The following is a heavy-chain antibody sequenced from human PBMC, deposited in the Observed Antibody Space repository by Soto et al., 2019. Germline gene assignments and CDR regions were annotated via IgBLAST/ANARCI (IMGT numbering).Heavy chain of an antibody. CDR2: ITGSSSTI. V-gene: IGHV3-48*02. CDR3: ARDNGKEGLFDP. Sequence: GGSVRLSCAASGFTFSSYSMNWVRQAPGKGLEWVSYITGSSSTIFYADSVKGRFTISRDNAKNSLYLQMNSLRDEDTAVYYCARDNGKEGLFDPWGQAILVTVSS. D-gene: IGHD3-16*01. J-gene: IGHJ5*02. CDR1: GFTFSSYS.